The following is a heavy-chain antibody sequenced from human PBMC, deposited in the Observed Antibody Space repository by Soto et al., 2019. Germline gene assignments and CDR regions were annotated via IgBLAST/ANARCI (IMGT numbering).Heavy chain of an antibody. J-gene: IGHJ4*02. V-gene: IGHV3-23*01. Sequence: GGSLRLSCAASGXIFSNYATNWVRPAPGKGLEWVSIISGSSGSTYYADPVKGRFIISRDNSKNTLYLQMNSLRAEDTAMYYCAKVPLRPSYFDYWGPGTPVTVSS. D-gene: IGHD2-21*01. CDR2: ISGSSGST. CDR1: GXIFSNYA. CDR3: AKVPLRPSYFDY.